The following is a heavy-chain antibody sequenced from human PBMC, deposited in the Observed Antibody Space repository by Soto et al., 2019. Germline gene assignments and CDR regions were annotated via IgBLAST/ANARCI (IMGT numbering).Heavy chain of an antibody. J-gene: IGHJ5*02. Sequence: SETLSLTCAVYGGSFSGYYWSWIRQPPGKGLEWIGEINHSGSTNYNPSLKSRVTISVDTSKNQFSLKLSSVTAADTAVYYCARGPIGWLARNWFAPWGQGTLVTVSS. D-gene: IGHD6-19*01. V-gene: IGHV4-34*01. CDR2: INHSGST. CDR1: GGSFSGYY. CDR3: ARGPIGWLARNWFAP.